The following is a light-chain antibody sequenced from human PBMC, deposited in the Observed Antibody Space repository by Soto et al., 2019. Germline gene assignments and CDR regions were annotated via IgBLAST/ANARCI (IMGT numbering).Light chain of an antibody. CDR3: QHYGGMWT. Sequence: DIQMTQSPSTLSASVGDRVAITCRASQSITNRLAWYQLKPGKAPKVLIYDALNLESGVPSRFSGSGYGTEFTLTIRSLQPDDFATYCCQHYGGMWTSGQGTKVEMK. CDR1: QSITNR. V-gene: IGKV1-5*01. CDR2: DAL. J-gene: IGKJ1*01.